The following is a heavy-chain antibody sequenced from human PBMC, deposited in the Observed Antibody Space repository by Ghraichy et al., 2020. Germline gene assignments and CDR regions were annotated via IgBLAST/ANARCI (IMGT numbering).Heavy chain of an antibody. D-gene: IGHD6-13*01. J-gene: IGHJ5*02. CDR3: AKDREGSSWFSWWFDP. CDR2: ISWNSGSI. CDR1: GFTFDDYA. V-gene: IGHV3-9*01. Sequence: GGSLRLSCAASGFTFDDYAMHWVRQAPGKGLEWVSGISWNSGSIGYADSVKGRFTISRDNAKNSLYLQMNSLRAEDTALYYCAKDREGSSWFSWWFDPWGQGTLVTVSS.